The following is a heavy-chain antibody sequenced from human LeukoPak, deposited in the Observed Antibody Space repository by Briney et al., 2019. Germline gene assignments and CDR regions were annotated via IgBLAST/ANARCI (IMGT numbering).Heavy chain of an antibody. D-gene: IGHD3-3*01. J-gene: IGHJ4*02. CDR2: IHYSGNT. V-gene: IGHV4-39*01. CDR3: ARLGAGPTYYDFWSGYSSFYFDY. Sequence: PSETLSLTCTVSGGSTSSSNYYWGWVRQPPGKGLEWIGGIHYSGNTYYNPSLKSRVTISVDTSKNQFSLKLSSVTAADTAVYYCARLGAGPTYYDFWSGYSSFYFDYWGQGTLVTVSS. CDR1: GGSTSSSNYY.